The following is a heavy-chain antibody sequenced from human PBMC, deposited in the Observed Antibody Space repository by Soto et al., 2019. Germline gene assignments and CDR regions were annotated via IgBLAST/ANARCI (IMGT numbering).Heavy chain of an antibody. Sequence: PGGSLRLSCAASGISISSSYMSWVRQAPGKGLEWVSLIYSGTNTYYEASVKGRFTISRDNSKNTLCLQMNRLRAEDTAVYYCARASDLLHAYFGMDVWGQGTTVTVSS. CDR3: ARASDLLHAYFGMDV. J-gene: IGHJ6*02. CDR1: GISISSSY. D-gene: IGHD3-3*01. V-gene: IGHV3-53*01. CDR2: IYSGTNT.